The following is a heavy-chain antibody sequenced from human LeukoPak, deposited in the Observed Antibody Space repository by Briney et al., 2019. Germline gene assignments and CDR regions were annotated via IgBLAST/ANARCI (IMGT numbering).Heavy chain of an antibody. Sequence: GGSLRLSCAASGFTFSTYGMSWVRQAPGKGLEWVSGISGSGGSRFYTDSVKGRFTISRDNTKNTLYLQMNSLRAEDTAVYYCAKLREWELPDLFDYWGQGTLVTVSS. D-gene: IGHD1-26*01. CDR3: AKLREWELPDLFDY. J-gene: IGHJ4*02. CDR1: GFTFSTYG. V-gene: IGHV3-23*01. CDR2: ISGSGGSR.